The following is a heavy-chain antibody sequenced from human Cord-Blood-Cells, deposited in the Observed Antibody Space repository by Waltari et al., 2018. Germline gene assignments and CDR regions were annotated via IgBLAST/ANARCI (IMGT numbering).Heavy chain of an antibody. CDR3: ARGKPEWLLYYFDY. D-gene: IGHD3-3*01. CDR1: GYTFTSYD. J-gene: IGHJ4*02. V-gene: IGHV1-8*03. CDR2: KNPNSGKT. Sequence: QVQLVQSGAEVKKPGASVKVSCKASGYTFTSYDINWVRQATGQGLEWMGWKNPNSGKTGYATKFQGRVTITRNTSISTAYMELSSLGSEDTAGYYCARGKPEWLLYYFDYWGQGTLVTVSS.